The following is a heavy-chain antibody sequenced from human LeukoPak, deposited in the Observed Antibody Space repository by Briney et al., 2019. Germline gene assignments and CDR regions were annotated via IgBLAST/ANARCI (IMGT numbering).Heavy chain of an antibody. CDR3: ARGSYDSSGYYYAY. CDR2: LYDSGDT. J-gene: IGHJ4*02. Sequence: GGSLRLSCAASGFSVSTSYMSWVRQAPGKGLEYVSVLYDSGDTYYAESVKGRLTISRDNSKNTVYLQMNSLRVEDTAVYYCARGSYDSSGYYYAYWGQGTLVTVSS. D-gene: IGHD3-22*01. V-gene: IGHV3-53*01. CDR1: GFSVSTSY.